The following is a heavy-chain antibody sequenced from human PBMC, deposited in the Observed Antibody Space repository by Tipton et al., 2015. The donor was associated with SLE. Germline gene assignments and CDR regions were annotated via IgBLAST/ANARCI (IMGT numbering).Heavy chain of an antibody. D-gene: IGHD2-2*01. V-gene: IGHV4-30-4*08. J-gene: IGHJ4*02. CDR1: GGSISSGDYY. Sequence: TLSLTCTVSGGSISSGDYYWSWIRQPPGKGLEWIGYIYYNGNRYYHPSLKSRVTISVDTSKNQFSLNLTSVTAADTAVYYCARDEGYCSSTSCYYYWGQGTLVTVSS. CDR3: ARDEGYCSSTSCYYY. CDR2: IYYNGNR.